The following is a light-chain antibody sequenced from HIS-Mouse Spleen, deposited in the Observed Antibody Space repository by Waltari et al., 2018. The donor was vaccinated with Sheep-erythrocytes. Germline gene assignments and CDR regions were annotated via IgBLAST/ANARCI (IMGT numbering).Light chain of an antibody. V-gene: IGKV1D-13*01. CDR3: QQFNNYPRT. J-gene: IGKJ1*01. CDR1: QGISSA. Sequence: AIQLTQSPSSLSASVGDRVILTCRSSQGISSALAWYQQKPGKAPKLLFYDASSLESGVPSRFSGSGSGTDFTLTISSLQPEDFATYYCQQFNNYPRTFGQGTKVEIK. CDR2: DAS.